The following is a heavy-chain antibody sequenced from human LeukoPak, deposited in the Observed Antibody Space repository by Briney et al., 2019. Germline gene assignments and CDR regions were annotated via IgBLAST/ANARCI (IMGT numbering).Heavy chain of an antibody. CDR1: GYTFTGYY. D-gene: IGHD3-9*01. J-gene: IGHJ4*02. Sequence: SVKVSCKASGYTFTGYYMHWVRQAPGQGLEWMGWINPNSGGTNYAQKFQGRVTMTRDTSISTAYMELSRLRSDDTAVYYCARDWSPYYDILTGVLGYFDYWGQGTLVTVSS. CDR3: ARDWSPYYDILTGVLGYFDY. CDR2: INPNSGGT. V-gene: IGHV1-2*02.